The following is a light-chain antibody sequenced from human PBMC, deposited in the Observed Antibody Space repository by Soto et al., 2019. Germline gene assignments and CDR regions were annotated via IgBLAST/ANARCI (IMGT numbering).Light chain of an antibody. CDR1: QTVSSY. Sequence: EIVLTQSPATLSLSPGERATLSCRASQTVSSYLLWYQQKPGQAPRLLIYGASSRATGIPDRFSASGSGTDFTLTISRLEPEDFAVYYCQQYGSSPRTFGQGTKVDIK. CDR3: QQYGSSPRT. CDR2: GAS. J-gene: IGKJ1*01. V-gene: IGKV3-20*01.